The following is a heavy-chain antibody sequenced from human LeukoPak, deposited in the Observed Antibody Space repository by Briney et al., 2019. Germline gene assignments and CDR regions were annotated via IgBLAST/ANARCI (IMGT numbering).Heavy chain of an antibody. CDR1: GGTFSSYA. CDR2: IIPIFGTA. CDR3: ARVDVGGSYYRHYYYYMDV. V-gene: IGHV1-69*05. J-gene: IGHJ6*03. Sequence: GASVKVSCEASGGTFSSYAISWVRQAPGQWLEWMGGIIPIFGTANYAQKFQGRVTITTDESTSTAYMELSSLRSEDTAVYYCARVDVGGSYYRHYYYYMDVWGKGTTVTVSS. D-gene: IGHD1-26*01.